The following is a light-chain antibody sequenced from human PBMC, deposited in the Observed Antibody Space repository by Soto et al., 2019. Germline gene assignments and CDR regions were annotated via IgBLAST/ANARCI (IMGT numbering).Light chain of an antibody. J-gene: IGKJ4*01. Sequence: EIVLTQSPGTLSLSPGERATLSCRASQSVSSSYLAWYQQTPGQAPRLLNYAASSRATGIPDRFSSSGSGTDFTITISRLEAEFSAVYYCQQYSSSPTFGGGTKVEIK. CDR1: QSVSSSY. V-gene: IGKV3-20*01. CDR3: QQYSSSPT. CDR2: AAS.